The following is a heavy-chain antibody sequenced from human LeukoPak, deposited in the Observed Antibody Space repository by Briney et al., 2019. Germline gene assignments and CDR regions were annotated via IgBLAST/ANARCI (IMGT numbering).Heavy chain of an antibody. V-gene: IGHV3-30-3*01. CDR1: GFTFSSYA. D-gene: IGHD4-17*01. CDR2: ISYDGSNK. Sequence: GGSLRLSCAASGFTFSSYAMHWVRQAPGKGLEWVAVISYDGSNKYYADSVKGRFTISRDNSKNTLYLQMNSLRAEDTAVYYCARVNDYGDYSFDYWGQGTLVTVSS. J-gene: IGHJ4*02. CDR3: ARVNDYGDYSFDY.